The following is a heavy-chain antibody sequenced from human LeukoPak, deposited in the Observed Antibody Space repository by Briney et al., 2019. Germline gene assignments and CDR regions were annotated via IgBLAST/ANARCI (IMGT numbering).Heavy chain of an antibody. D-gene: IGHD1-14*01. Sequence: SETLSLTCAVYGGSFSGYYWSWIRQPPGKGLEWIGEINHSGSTNYNPSLKSRVTISVDTSKNQFSLKLSSVTAADTAVYYCASSRMAAPAPLDPWGQGTLVTVSS. CDR1: GGSFSGYY. V-gene: IGHV4-34*01. CDR3: ASSRMAAPAPLDP. CDR2: INHSGST. J-gene: IGHJ5*02.